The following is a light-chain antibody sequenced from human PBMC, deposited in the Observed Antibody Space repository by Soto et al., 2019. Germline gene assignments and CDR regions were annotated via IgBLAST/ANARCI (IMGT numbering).Light chain of an antibody. J-gene: IGKJ2*01. CDR1: QSVSSSY. V-gene: IGKV3-20*01. CDR3: QQYGSSPLYT. CDR2: GAS. Sequence: EIVLTQSPGTLSLSQGERATLSCRASQSVSSSYLAWYQQKPGQAPRLLIYGASSRATGIPDRFSGSGSGTDFTLTISRLEPEDFAVYYCQQYGSSPLYTFGHGTKLEIK.